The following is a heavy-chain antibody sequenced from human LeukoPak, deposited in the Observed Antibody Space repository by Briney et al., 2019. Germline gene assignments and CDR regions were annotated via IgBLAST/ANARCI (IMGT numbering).Heavy chain of an antibody. CDR3: AREREWEVELRRVFDY. J-gene: IGHJ4*02. D-gene: IGHD1-7*01. CDR2: INPNSGDT. CDR1: GYTFTGYY. Sequence: VASVKVSCKTSGYTFTGYYMHWVRQAHGKGLERMGRINPNSGDTNYAQKFQGGVTMTRDTSISTAYMELSRLRSDDTAVYYCAREREWEVELRRVFDYWGQGTLVTVSS. V-gene: IGHV1-2*06.